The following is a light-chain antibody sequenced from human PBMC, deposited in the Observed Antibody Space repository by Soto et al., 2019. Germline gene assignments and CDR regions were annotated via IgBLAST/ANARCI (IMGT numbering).Light chain of an antibody. Sequence: EIVLTQSPGTLSFSPGERATLSCRASQTVSSDYLAWYQQKPGQAPRLLIYGASTRATGIPDRFSGSGSATDFTLTISRLEPEDFAVYYCHQYGTSGTFGQGTKVDIK. J-gene: IGKJ1*01. CDR1: QTVSSDY. V-gene: IGKV3-20*01. CDR2: GAS. CDR3: HQYGTSGT.